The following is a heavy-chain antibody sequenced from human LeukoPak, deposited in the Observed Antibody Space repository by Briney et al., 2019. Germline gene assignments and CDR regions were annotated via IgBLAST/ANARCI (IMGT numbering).Heavy chain of an antibody. CDR1: GDSVSSNSAA. CDR2: TYYRSKWYN. J-gene: IGHJ3*02. V-gene: IGHV6-1*01. D-gene: IGHD1-26*01. CDR3: ARSYSGTYYRAFDI. Sequence: SQTLSLTCAISGDSVSSNSAAWNWIRQSPSRGLEWLGRTYYRSKWYNDYAISVNSRITINPDTSKNHFSLQLNSVTPEDTAVYYCARSYSGTYYRAFDIWGQGTMVTVSS.